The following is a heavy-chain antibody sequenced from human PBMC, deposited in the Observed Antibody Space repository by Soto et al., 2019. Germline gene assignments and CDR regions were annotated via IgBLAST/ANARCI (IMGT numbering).Heavy chain of an antibody. CDR3: ARVEYSSSFNYHYYMDV. V-gene: IGHV1-8*01. CDR2: MNPNSGNT. CDR1: GSTFTSYD. J-gene: IGHJ6*03. Sequence: ASVQVSCKASGSTFTSYDINWVRQATGQGLEWMGWMNPNSGNTGYAQKFQGRVTMNRNTSISTAYMELSSLRSEDTAVYYCARVEYSSSFNYHYYMDVWGKGTTVTVSS. D-gene: IGHD6-6*01.